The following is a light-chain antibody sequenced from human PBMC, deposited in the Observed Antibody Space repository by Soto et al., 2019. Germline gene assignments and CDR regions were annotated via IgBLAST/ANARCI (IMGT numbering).Light chain of an antibody. Sequence: DIQLTQSPSSLSAPVGDRVTITCQASQDIRNHLNWYQQKPGKAPNLLIYDASDLETGAPSRFSGGGSGTFFSFTINSLQPEDIATYYCQKHDGVPLFGPGTKVEIK. CDR1: QDIRNH. CDR3: QKHDGVPL. J-gene: IGKJ3*01. V-gene: IGKV1-33*01. CDR2: DAS.